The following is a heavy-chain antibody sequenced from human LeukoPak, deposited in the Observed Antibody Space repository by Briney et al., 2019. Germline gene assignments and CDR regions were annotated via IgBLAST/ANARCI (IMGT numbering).Heavy chain of an antibody. V-gene: IGHV1-18*01. CDR2: ISAYNGNT. D-gene: IGHD6-13*01. CDR1: GYTFTSYG. Sequence: ASVKVSCXASGYTFTSYGISWVRLAPGQGLEWMAWISAYNGNTNYAQKLQGRVTMTTDTSTSTAYMELRSLRSDDTAVYYCARVAAAGPYYYYMDVWGKGTTVTVSS. J-gene: IGHJ6*03. CDR3: ARVAAAGPYYYYMDV.